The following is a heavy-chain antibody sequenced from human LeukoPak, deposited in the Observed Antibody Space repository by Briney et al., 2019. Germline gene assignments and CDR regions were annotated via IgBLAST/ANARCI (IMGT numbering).Heavy chain of an antibody. V-gene: IGHV1-46*01. Sequence: GASVKVSCKASGYTFTSYDINWVRQATGQGLEWMGIINPSGGSTSYAQRFQGRVTMTRDMSTSTVYMELSSLRSEDTAVYYCARDGVRSSFDYWGQGTLVTVSS. CDR2: INPSGGST. J-gene: IGHJ4*02. D-gene: IGHD3-10*01. CDR1: GYTFTSYD. CDR3: ARDGVRSSFDY.